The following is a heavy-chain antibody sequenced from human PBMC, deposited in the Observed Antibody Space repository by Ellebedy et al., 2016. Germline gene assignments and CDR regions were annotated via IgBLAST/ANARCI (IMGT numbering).Heavy chain of an antibody. D-gene: IGHD3-10*01. CDR1: GGSISSYY. CDR2: IYYSGST. Sequence: SETLSLXXTVSGGSISSYYWSWIRQPPGKGLEWIGYIYYSGSTNYNPSLKSRVTISVDTSKNQFSLKLSSVTAADTAVYYCARESPLPNGSGSYYYGMDVWGQGTTVTVSS. CDR3: ARESPLPNGSGSYYYGMDV. V-gene: IGHV4-59*01. J-gene: IGHJ6*02.